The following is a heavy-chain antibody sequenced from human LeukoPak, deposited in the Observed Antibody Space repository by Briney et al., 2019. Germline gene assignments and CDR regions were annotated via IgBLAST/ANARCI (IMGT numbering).Heavy chain of an antibody. CDR3: AKSGIAVAGTRDGYCFDY. V-gene: IGHV3-30*18. J-gene: IGHJ4*02. Sequence: PGGSLRLSCAASGFTFSSYGMHWVRQAPGKGLEWVAVISYDGSNKYYADSVKGRFTISRDNSKNTLYLQMNSLRAEDTAVYYCAKSGIAVAGTRDGYCFDYWGQGTLVTVSS. CDR2: ISYDGSNK. CDR1: GFTFSSYG. D-gene: IGHD6-19*01.